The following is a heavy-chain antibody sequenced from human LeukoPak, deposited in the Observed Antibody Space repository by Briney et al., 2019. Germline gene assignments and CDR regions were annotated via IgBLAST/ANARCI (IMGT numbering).Heavy chain of an antibody. V-gene: IGHV1-46*01. J-gene: IGHJ5*02. CDR3: ARDTAMVRGVSSRNWFDP. D-gene: IGHD3-10*01. CDR2: INPSGGST. Sequence: ASVKVSCKASGYTFTSYYMHWVRQAPGQGLEWMGIINPSGGSTSYAQKFQGRVTMTRDTSTSTVYMELSSLSSEDTAVYYCARDTAMVRGVSSRNWFDPWGQGTLVTVSS. CDR1: GYTFTSYY.